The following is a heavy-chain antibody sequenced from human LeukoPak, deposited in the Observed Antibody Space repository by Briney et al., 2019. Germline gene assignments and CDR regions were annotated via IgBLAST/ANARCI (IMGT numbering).Heavy chain of an antibody. J-gene: IGHJ4*02. CDR3: ARDPSGPIGYCSGGSCYTDY. V-gene: IGHV3-48*03. Sequence: QSGGSLRLSCAASGFTFSSYEMNWVRQAPGKGLEWVSYISSSGSTIYYADSVKGRFTISRDNAKNSLYLQMNSLRAEDTAVYYCARDPSGPIGYCSGGSCYTDYWGQGTLVTVSS. D-gene: IGHD2-15*01. CDR2: ISSSGSTI. CDR1: GFTFSSYE.